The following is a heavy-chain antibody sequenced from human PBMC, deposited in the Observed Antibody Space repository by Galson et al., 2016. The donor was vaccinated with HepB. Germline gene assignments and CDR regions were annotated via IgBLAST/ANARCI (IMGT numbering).Heavy chain of an antibody. V-gene: IGHV1-69*13. Sequence: SVKVSCKASGGTFTRYAFTWVRQAPGQGLECMGGIIPILATTNYAQKFQGRLTITADESTSTAYMELSSLRSEDTAVYYCARGAARGDFYYGLDLWGQGTTVTVSS. CDR3: ARGAARGDFYYGLDL. J-gene: IGHJ6*02. CDR2: IIPILATT. D-gene: IGHD6-6*01. CDR1: GGTFTRYA.